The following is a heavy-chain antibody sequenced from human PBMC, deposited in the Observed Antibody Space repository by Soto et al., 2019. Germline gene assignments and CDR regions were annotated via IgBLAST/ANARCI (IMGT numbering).Heavy chain of an antibody. CDR2: IDPSDSYT. J-gene: IGHJ6*02. CDR3: ARHVDTAMVPDYYYYGMDV. CDR1: GYSFTSYW. Sequence: GESLKISCKGSGYSFTSYWISWVRQMPGKGLEWMGRIDPSDSYTNYSPSFQGHVTISADKSISTAYLQWSSLKASDTAMYYCARHVDTAMVPDYYYYGMDVWGQGTTVTVS. V-gene: IGHV5-10-1*01. D-gene: IGHD5-18*01.